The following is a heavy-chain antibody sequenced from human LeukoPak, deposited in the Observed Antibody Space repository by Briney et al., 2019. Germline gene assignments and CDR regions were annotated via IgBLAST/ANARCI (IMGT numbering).Heavy chain of an antibody. V-gene: IGHV4-39*07. CDR3: ARDGSGSYFY. CDR1: GGSISSSSYY. D-gene: IGHD1-26*01. Sequence: SETLSLTCTVSGGSISSSSYYWGWIRQPPGKGLEWIGSIYYSGSTYYNPSLKSRVTISVDTSKNQFSLKLSSVTAADTAVYYCARDGSGSYFYWGQGTLVTVSS. J-gene: IGHJ4*02. CDR2: IYYSGST.